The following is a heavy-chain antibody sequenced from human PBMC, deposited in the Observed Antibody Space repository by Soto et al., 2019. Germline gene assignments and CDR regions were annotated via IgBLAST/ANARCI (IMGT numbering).Heavy chain of an antibody. V-gene: IGHV3-23*01. CDR3: SKYSSSSYYDHGLDV. Sequence: GGSLRLSCAASRFTFNNYAMSWVRQAPGKGLEWVSTISRSGYSTYYADSVKGRFTISRDNSKNTLYLQMNSLRAEDTAVYYCSKYSSSSYYDHGLDVWGQGTTVTVSS. CDR1: RFTFNNYA. J-gene: IGHJ6*02. D-gene: IGHD6-6*01. CDR2: ISRSGYST.